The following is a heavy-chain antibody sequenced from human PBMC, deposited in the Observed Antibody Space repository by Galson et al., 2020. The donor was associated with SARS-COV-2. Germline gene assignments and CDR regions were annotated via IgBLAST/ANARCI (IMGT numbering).Heavy chain of an antibody. CDR1: GGSFSGYY. CDR3: ARWPGTTRVVNGYYTLFDY. CDR2: INHSGST. Sequence: SETLSLTCAVYGGSFSGYYWNWIRQPPGKGLEWIGEINHSGSTNYNPSLKSRVTISVDTSKNQFSLKLSSVTAADTAVYYCARWPGTTRVVNGYYTLFDYWGQGTPVTVSS. D-gene: IGHD3-3*01. J-gene: IGHJ4*02. V-gene: IGHV4-34*01.